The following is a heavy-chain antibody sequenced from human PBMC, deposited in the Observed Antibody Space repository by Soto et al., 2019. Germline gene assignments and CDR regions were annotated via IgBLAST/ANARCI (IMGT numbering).Heavy chain of an antibody. CDR1: GGSISSGGYS. Sequence: LSLTCAVSGGSISSGGYSWSWIRQPPGKGLEWIGYIYHSGSTYYNPSLKSRVTISVDRSKNQFSLKLSSVTAADTAVYYCARENYCSSTSCQGGWFDPWGQGTLVTVSS. CDR2: IYHSGST. V-gene: IGHV4-30-2*01. CDR3: ARENYCSSTSCQGGWFDP. D-gene: IGHD2-2*01. J-gene: IGHJ5*02.